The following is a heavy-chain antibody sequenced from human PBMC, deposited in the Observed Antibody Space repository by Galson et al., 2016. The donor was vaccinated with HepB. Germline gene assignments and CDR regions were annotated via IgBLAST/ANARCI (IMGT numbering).Heavy chain of an antibody. CDR3: ARALVSFYDSSGYYYVMPHDAFDI. Sequence: SLRLSCAASGFTFSNFWMTWFRQAPGKGLEWLANIKPDGSEKYYVDSVKGRFTISRDNAKNSLYLQMNSLRAEDPAVYYCARALVSFYDSSGYYYVMPHDAFDIWGQGTVVTVSS. J-gene: IGHJ3*02. CDR1: GFTFSNFW. D-gene: IGHD3-22*01. V-gene: IGHV3-7*03. CDR2: IKPDGSEK.